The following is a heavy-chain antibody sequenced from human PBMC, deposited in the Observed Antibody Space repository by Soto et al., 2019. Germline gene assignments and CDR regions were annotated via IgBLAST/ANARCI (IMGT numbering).Heavy chain of an antibody. CDR1: GYTFTTYA. J-gene: IGHJ6*02. CDR3: ARAACSSTSCYNYYAYGMDV. D-gene: IGHD2-2*01. CDR2: IHAGNGNT. V-gene: IGHV1-3*01. Sequence: ASVKVSGKASGYTFTTYAVHGVRQAPGQRLEWMGWIHAGNGNTEHSQKFQGRVTITRDTSASTAYLELGSLRSEDTAVYYCARAACSSTSCYNYYAYGMDVWGQGNAVTVSS.